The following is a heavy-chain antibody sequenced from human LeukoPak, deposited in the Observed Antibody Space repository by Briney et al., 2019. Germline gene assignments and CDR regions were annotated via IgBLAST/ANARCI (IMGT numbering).Heavy chain of an antibody. J-gene: IGHJ4*02. CDR3: ARDCSSTSCYHAVDY. CDR2: IYTSGST. CDR1: GGSISSGSYY. V-gene: IGHV4-61*02. D-gene: IGHD2-2*01. Sequence: SETLSLTCTVSGGSISSGSYYWSWIRQPAGKGLEWIGRIYTSGSTNYNPSLKSRVTISVDTSKNQFSLKLSSVTAADTAVYYCARDCSSTSCYHAVDYWGQGTLVTVSS.